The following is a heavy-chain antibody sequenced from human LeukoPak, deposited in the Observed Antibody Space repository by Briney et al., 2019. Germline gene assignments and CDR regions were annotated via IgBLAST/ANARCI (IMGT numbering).Heavy chain of an antibody. J-gene: IGHJ5*02. CDR3: ASLYCSGGSCYDVDGVDP. CDR2: VSDDGSNK. CDR1: GFTFSRYT. V-gene: IGHV3-30-3*01. D-gene: IGHD2-15*01. Sequence: PGGSLRLSCAASGFTFSRYTMHWVRQAPGKGLEWVALVSDDGSNKYYAESVKGRFTISRDNSKNTLYLQMNSLRPEDTALYYCASLYCSGGSCYDVDGVDPWGREPWSASPQ.